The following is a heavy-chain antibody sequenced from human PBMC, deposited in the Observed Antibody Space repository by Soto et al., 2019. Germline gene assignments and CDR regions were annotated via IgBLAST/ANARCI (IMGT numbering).Heavy chain of an antibody. V-gene: IGHV3-23*01. J-gene: IGHJ3*02. CDR3: ARPGFVVVPASDAFDI. Sequence: GGSLRLSCAASGFTFSNYAMGWVRQAPGKGLEWFSAITGNGGDTYYADSVKGRFTISRDNSKNTLYLQMNSLRAEDTAVYYCARPGFVVVPASDAFDIWGQGTMVTVSS. D-gene: IGHD2-2*01. CDR2: ITGNGGDT. CDR1: GFTFSNYA.